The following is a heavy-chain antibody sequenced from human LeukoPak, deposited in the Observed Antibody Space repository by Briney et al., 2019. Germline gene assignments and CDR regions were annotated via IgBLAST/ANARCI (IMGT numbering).Heavy chain of an antibody. CDR3: ARIGPILGAAWVDY. CDR2: IFYAGST. CDR1: GYSISSTHW. Sequence: PSGTLSLTCAVSGYSISSTHWWGWIRQPPGKGLEWSGYIFYAGSTYYNPSLKSRVTMSVDTSKNQFFLRLSSVTAVDTAVYYCARIGPILGAAWVDYWGQGTLVSVSS. J-gene: IGHJ4*02. D-gene: IGHD3-3*02. V-gene: IGHV4-28*01.